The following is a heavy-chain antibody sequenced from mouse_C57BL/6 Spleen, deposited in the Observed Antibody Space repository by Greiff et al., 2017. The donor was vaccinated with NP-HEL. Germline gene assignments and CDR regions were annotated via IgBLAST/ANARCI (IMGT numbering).Heavy chain of an antibody. D-gene: IGHD4-1*01. Sequence: EVQVVESGGGLVQPGGSLSLSCAASGFTFTDYYMSWVRQPPGKALEWLGFIRNKANGYTTEYSASVKGRFTISRDNSQSILYLQMNALRAEDSATYYCARSGGMDYWGQGTSVTVSS. CDR1: GFTFTDYY. CDR3: ARSGGMDY. V-gene: IGHV7-3*01. CDR2: IRNKANGYTT. J-gene: IGHJ4*01.